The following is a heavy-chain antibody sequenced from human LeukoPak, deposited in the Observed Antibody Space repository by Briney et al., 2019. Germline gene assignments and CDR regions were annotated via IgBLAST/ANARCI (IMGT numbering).Heavy chain of an antibody. CDR1: GYTFTSYG. J-gene: IGHJ4*02. CDR2: ISAYNGNT. D-gene: IGHD3-3*01. V-gene: IGHV1-18*01. CDR3: ARDRDFWSGYYNSEDY. Sequence: ASVKVSCKASGYTFTSYGISWVRQAPGQGLEWMGWISAYNGNTNYAQKLQGRVTMTTDTSTSTAYMELRSLRSDDTAVYCCARDRDFWSGYYNSEDYWGQGTLVTVSS.